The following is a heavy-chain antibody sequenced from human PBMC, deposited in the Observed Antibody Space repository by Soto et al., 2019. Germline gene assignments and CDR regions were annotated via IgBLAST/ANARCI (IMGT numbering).Heavy chain of an antibody. V-gene: IGHV4-30-2*01. CDR3: ARRSTDLGSGYYRPFDY. J-gene: IGHJ4*02. CDR1: GGSISSGGYS. D-gene: IGHD3-22*01. CDR2: IYHSGST. Sequence: PSETLSLTCAVSGGSISSGGYSWSWIRQPPGKGLEWIGYIYHSGSTYYNPSLKSRVTISVDRSKNQFSLKLSSVTAADTAVYYCARRSTDLGSGYYRPFDYWGQGTLVTVSS.